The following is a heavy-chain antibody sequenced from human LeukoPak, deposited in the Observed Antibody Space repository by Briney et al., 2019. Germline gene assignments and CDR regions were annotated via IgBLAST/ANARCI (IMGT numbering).Heavy chain of an antibody. CDR1: GGSISSSSYY. V-gene: IGHV4-39*01. Sequence: MASETLSLTCTVSGGSISSSSYYWGWIRQPPGKGLEWIGSIYYSGSTYCNPSLKSRVTISVDTSKNQFSLRLSSVTAADTAVYYCARMGSGIWSNWFDPWGQGTLVTVSS. CDR3: ARMGSGIWSNWFDP. CDR2: IYYSGST. J-gene: IGHJ5*02. D-gene: IGHD1-26*01.